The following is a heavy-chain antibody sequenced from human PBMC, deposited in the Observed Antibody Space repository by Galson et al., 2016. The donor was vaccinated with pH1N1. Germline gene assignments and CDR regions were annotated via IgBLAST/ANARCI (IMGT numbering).Heavy chain of an antibody. CDR2: MKEDGSDT. D-gene: IGHD3-16*02. CDR3: ARAIGSRSAY. CDR1: GFTFSNYW. J-gene: IGHJ4*02. V-gene: IGHV3-7*02. Sequence: SLRLSCAASGFTFSNYWMHWVRQVPGQGLEWVANMKEDGSDTYYADSVRGRFTISRDNAKNSLHLQMNNLRAEDTAFYFCARAIGSRSAYWGQGTLVTVSS.